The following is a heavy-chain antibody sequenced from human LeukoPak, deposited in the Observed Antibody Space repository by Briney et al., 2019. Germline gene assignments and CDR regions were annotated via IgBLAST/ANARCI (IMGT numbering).Heavy chain of an antibody. V-gene: IGHV3-11*01. CDR1: GFTFSDYY. J-gene: IGHJ4*02. CDR3: ARDQRYFDWLRWGEYYFDY. CDR2: ISSSGSTI. D-gene: IGHD3-9*01. Sequence: AGGSLRLSCAASGFTFSDYYMSWIRQAPGKGLEWVSYISSSGSTIYYADSVKGRFTISRDNAKNSLYLQMNSLRAEDTAVYYCARDQRYFDWLRWGEYYFDYWGQGTLVTVSS.